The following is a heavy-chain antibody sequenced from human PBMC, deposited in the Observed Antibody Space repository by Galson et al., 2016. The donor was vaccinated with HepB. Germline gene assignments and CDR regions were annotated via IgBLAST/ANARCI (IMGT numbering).Heavy chain of an antibody. Sequence: SLRLSCAASGFNFSSYWMTWVRQAPGKGLEWVSGISDSGLTTYYADSVKGRFTISRDNSQRTLHLQMNRLRAEDTAVYYCAKGGYYDFWTEYLIGYWGQGTLVTVSS. V-gene: IGHV3-23*01. CDR1: GFNFSSYW. CDR3: AKGGYYDFWTEYLIGY. J-gene: IGHJ4*02. D-gene: IGHD3/OR15-3a*01. CDR2: ISDSGLTT.